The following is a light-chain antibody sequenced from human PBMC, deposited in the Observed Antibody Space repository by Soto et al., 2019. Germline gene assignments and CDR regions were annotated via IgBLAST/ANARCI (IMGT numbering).Light chain of an antibody. V-gene: IGKV1-33*01. Sequence: DIQLTQSPPSLSASEGDRVTITCQASRHIKIYLNWYKQKPGKAPKLLIYDADNLKTWVPARFRKSEGTTEVTSALDSLEPRDVTKYLGPQVDVLPLYIFGQGTKVDIK. CDR3: PQVDVLPLYI. J-gene: IGKJ2*01. CDR1: RHIKIY. CDR2: DAD.